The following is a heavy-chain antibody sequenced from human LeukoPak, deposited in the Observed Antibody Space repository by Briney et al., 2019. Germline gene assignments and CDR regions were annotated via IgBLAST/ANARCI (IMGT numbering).Heavy chain of an antibody. D-gene: IGHD3-16*01. CDR1: GGSISGYY. Sequence: PSETLSLTCTISGGSISGYYWSWIRQPPGKGLEWIGYIHYSGDTNYNPSLKGRVSISEDTPKSQFSLKLNSVTAADTAVYYCGFGKDDGSRVYFDYWGQGTLVTVSS. V-gene: IGHV4-59*01. CDR3: GFGKDDGSRVYFDY. J-gene: IGHJ4*02. CDR2: IHYSGDT.